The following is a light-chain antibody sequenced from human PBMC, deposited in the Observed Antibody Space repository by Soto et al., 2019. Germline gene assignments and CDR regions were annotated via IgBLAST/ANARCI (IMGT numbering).Light chain of an antibody. J-gene: IGKJ2*01. Sequence: EIVLTQSPGTLSLSPGERATLSCRASQSVRSSFFAWYQQKPGQAPRLLIYDVSVRATGIPDRFSGSGSGTDYTFTINRLEPEDFSVYYCHQYENAVMYTFGQGTKLEIK. V-gene: IGKV3-20*01. CDR1: QSVRSSF. CDR3: HQYENAVMYT. CDR2: DVS.